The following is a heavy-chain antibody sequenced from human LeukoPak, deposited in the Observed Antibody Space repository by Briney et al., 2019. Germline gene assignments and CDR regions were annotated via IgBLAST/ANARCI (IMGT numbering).Heavy chain of an antibody. V-gene: IGHV4-34*01. CDR2: INHSGST. D-gene: IGHD1-26*01. J-gene: IGHJ4*02. Sequence: SETLSLTCAVYGGSFSGYYWSWIRQPPGKGLEWIGEINHSGSTNYNPSLKSRVTISVDASKSQFSLKLSSVTAADTAVYYCARGRGGTYFDYWGQGTLVTVSS. CDR1: GGSFSGYY. CDR3: ARGRGGTYFDY.